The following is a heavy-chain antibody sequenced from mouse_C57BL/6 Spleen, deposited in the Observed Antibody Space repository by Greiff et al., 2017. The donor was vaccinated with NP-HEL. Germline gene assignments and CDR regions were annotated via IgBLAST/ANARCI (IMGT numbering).Heavy chain of an antibody. D-gene: IGHD4-1*01. CDR2: IDPSDSYT. Sequence: QLQQPGAELVMPGASVKLSCKASGYTFTSYWMHWVKQRPGQGLEWIGEIDPSDSYTNYNQKFKGKSTLTVDKSSSTAYMQLSSLTSEDSAVYYCAREGVGLAWFAYWGQGTLVTVSA. V-gene: IGHV1-69*01. CDR3: AREGVGLAWFAY. J-gene: IGHJ3*01. CDR1: GYTFTSYW.